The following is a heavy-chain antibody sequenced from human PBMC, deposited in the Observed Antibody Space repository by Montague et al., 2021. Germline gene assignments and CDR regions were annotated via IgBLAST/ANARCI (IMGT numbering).Heavy chain of an antibody. V-gene: IGHV3-23*01. CDR3: ARIRKGADY. Sequence: YLRLSCAASGFTISTFAMNWVRQAPGKGLEWVSAISGTGDRTNYADSVQGRFTISRDDSKSTLYLQMNSLRAEDRAVYYCARIRKGADYWGQGTLVTVSS. D-gene: IGHD2/OR15-2a*01. CDR2: ISGTGDRT. J-gene: IGHJ4*02. CDR1: GFTISTFA.